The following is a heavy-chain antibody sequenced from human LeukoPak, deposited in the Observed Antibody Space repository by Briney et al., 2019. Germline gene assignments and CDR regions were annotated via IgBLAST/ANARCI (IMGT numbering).Heavy chain of an antibody. CDR2: IYTSGSA. CDR1: GGSLGTGDFY. CDR3: ARHLGGHYYYYMDV. D-gene: IGHD1-26*01. V-gene: IGHV4-61*02. Sequence: PSETLSLTCIVSGGSLGTGDFYWSWIRQPAGKELEWIGRIYTSGSADYNPSLKSRVTISVDRSKNQFSLKLSSVTAADTAVYYCARHLGGHYYYYMDVWGKGTTVTVSS. J-gene: IGHJ6*03.